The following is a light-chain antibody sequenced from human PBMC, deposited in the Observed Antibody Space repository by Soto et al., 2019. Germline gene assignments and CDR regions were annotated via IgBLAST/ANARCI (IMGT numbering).Light chain of an antibody. J-gene: IGKJ5*01. CDR1: QSVSSN. CDR2: DAS. V-gene: IGKV3-15*01. Sequence: EIVMTQSPDTLSVSPGERATLSCRASQSVSSNLAWYQQKPGQAPRLLIYDASTRAPGFPARFSGSGSGTDFTLTISRLEPEDFAVFYCQQYYGSPGITFGQGTRLEIK. CDR3: QQYYGSPGIT.